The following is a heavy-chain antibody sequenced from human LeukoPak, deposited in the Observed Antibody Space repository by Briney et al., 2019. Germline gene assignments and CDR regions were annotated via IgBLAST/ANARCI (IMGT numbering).Heavy chain of an antibody. V-gene: IGHV3-23*01. CDR1: GFTFNGYA. Sequence: PGGSLRLSCAASGFTFNGYAMSWVRQAPGKGLEWVSVVSGSGGTTYYAASVKGRFTISRDNSQNTLYLQMNSLRAEDTAVYYCAKDLSGFCSSTSCYSYYYMDVWGKGTTVTVSS. J-gene: IGHJ6*03. CDR2: VSGSGGTT. D-gene: IGHD2-2*01. CDR3: AKDLSGFCSSTSCYSYYYMDV.